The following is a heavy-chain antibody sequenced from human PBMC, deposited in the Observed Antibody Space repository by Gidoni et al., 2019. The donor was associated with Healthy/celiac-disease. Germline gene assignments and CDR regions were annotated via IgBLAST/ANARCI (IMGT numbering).Heavy chain of an antibody. CDR1: GFTFSSYA. D-gene: IGHD5-12*01. J-gene: IGHJ4*02. CDR2: ISGSGGST. Sequence: EVQLLESGGGLVQPGGSLRLSCAASGFTFSSYAMSWFRQAPGKGLGWVSAISGSGGSTYYADSVKGRFTISRDNSKNTLYLQMNSLRAEDTAVYYCAKDLEMATIEGLDYWGQGTLVTVSS. CDR3: AKDLEMATIEGLDY. V-gene: IGHV3-23*01.